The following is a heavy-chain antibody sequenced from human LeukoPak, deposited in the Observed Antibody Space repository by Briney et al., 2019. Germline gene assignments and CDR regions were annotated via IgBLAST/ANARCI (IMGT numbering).Heavy chain of an antibody. V-gene: IGHV1-18*01. CDR3: ARDPGGTWGFDY. D-gene: IGHD7-27*01. Sequence: ASVKVSCKASGYTFTSHGLSWARQAPGQGLEWMGWISIYSGNTNYAQKFQDRISMTTDTSTSTAYMELRSLKSDDTAVYYCARDPGGTWGFDYWGQGALVTVAS. J-gene: IGHJ4*02. CDR2: ISIYSGNT. CDR1: GYTFTSHG.